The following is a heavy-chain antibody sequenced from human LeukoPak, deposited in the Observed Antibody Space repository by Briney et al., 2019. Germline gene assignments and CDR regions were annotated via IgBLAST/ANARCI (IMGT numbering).Heavy chain of an antibody. CDR3: ARDGGYCSGGSCSNDAFDI. Sequence: SVKVSCKASGGTFSSYAISWVRQAPGQGLEWMGGIIPIFGTANYAQKFQGRVTITADKSTSTAYMGLSSLRSEDTAVYYCARDGGYCSGGSCSNDAFDIWGQGTMVTVSS. CDR2: IIPIFGTA. D-gene: IGHD2-15*01. V-gene: IGHV1-69*06. CDR1: GGTFSSYA. J-gene: IGHJ3*02.